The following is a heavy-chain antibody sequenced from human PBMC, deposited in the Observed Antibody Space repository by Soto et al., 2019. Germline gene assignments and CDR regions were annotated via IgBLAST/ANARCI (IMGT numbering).Heavy chain of an antibody. CDR3: ARTGDGHNDFLHX. V-gene: IGHV3-7*01. CDR2: INQDGNED. CDR1: GFTFSSYW. J-gene: IGHJ4*02. Sequence: GGSLRLSCAASGFTFSSYWMNWVRQAPGKGLEWVDNINQDGNEDNLLYSVKGRFTISIDNANNSLFLQMNSLRVDDTAVYYCARTGDGHNDFLHXWGQGALVTVSX. D-gene: IGHD1-1*01.